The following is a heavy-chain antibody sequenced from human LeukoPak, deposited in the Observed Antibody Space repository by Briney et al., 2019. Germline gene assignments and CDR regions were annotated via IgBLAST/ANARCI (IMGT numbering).Heavy chain of an antibody. D-gene: IGHD6-13*01. V-gene: IGHV3-21*01. CDR3: ARVEGIAAAGIDY. J-gene: IGHJ4*02. Sequence: GGSLRLSCAASGFTFSSYSMNWVRQAPGKGLEWVSSISSSSSYIYYADSVKGRFTISRDNAKNSLYLQTNSLRAEDTAVYYCARVEGIAAAGIDYWGQGTLVTVSS. CDR2: ISSSSSYI. CDR1: GFTFSSYS.